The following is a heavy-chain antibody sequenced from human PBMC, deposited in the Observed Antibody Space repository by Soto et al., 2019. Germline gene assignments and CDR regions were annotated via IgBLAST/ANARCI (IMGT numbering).Heavy chain of an antibody. V-gene: IGHV4-30-2*01. D-gene: IGHD6-13*01. CDR2: IYHSGST. J-gene: IGHJ5*02. CDR3: ARDGSAAAPPGEVRVFDP. Sequence: SETLSLTCAVSGGSISSGGYSWSWIRQRTGKGLEWIGYIYHSGSTYYNPSLKSRVTISVDRSKNQFSLKLSSVTAADTAVYYCARDGSAAAPPGEVRVFDPWGQGPLVTASS. CDR1: GGSISSGGYS.